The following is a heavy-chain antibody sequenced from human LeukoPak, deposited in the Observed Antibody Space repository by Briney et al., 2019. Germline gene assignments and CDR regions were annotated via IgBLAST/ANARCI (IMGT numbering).Heavy chain of an antibody. V-gene: IGHV3-23*01. Sequence: GGSLRLSCATSGFTFSKYAMGWVRQAPGKRLEWVAAIRGTDSGTYHADSVKGRFSISRDNSKNPVNLQMNRLRVEDTGTYYCAKSDRGHCSGAICYPLDFWGQGILVTVAS. D-gene: IGHD2-15*01. CDR2: IRGTDSGT. CDR1: GFTFSKYA. J-gene: IGHJ4*02. CDR3: AKSDRGHCSGAICYPLDF.